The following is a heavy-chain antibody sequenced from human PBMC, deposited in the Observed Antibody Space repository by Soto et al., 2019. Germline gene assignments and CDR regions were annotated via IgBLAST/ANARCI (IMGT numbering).Heavy chain of an antibody. V-gene: IGHV4-39*01. J-gene: IGHJ5*02. CDR2: IYYSGST. Sequence: PSETLSLTCTVSGGSISSSSYYWGWIRQPQGKGLEWIGSIYYSGSTYYNPSLKSRVTISVDMSKNQFSLKLSSVTAADTAVYYCARMIHSSSWTGFDPWGQGTLVTVSS. CDR3: ARMIHSSSWTGFDP. D-gene: IGHD6-13*01. CDR1: GGSISSSSYY.